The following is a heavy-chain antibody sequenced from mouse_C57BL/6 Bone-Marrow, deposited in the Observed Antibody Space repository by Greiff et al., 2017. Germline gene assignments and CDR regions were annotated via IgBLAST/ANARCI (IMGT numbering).Heavy chain of an antibody. D-gene: IGHD3-1*01. Sequence: QVQLQQSGAELVKPGASVKLSCKASGYTFTEYTIHWVKQRSGQGLEWIGWFYPGSGSIKYNEKFKDKATLTADKSSSTVSMELSRLTSEASAVYFCSRHEEKLLGRDYFDYWGQGTTLTVSS. CDR3: SRHEEKLLGRDYFDY. J-gene: IGHJ2*01. CDR2: FYPGSGSI. V-gene: IGHV1-62-2*01. CDR1: GYTFTEYT.